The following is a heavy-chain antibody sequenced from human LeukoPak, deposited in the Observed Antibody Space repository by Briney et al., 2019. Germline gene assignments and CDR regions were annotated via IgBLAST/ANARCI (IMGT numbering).Heavy chain of an antibody. CDR3: ARASALATPPFGY. CDR1: GFTFSSYW. CDR2: INIVGSTS. J-gene: IGHJ4*02. D-gene: IGHD5-24*01. V-gene: IGHV3-74*01. Sequence: PGGSLRLSCAASGFTFSSYWMHWVRQAPGKGLVWVSRINIVGSTSNYADSVKGRFTISRDNAKNAVYLQMNSLRVEDTAVYYCARASALATPPFGYWGQGTLVTVSS.